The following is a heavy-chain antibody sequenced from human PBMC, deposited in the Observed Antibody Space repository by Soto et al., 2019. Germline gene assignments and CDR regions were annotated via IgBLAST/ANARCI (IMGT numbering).Heavy chain of an antibody. V-gene: IGHV1-69*13. Sequence: GASVKVSCKASGVTFSSYAISWVRQAPGQGLEWMGGIIPIFGTANYAQKFQGRVTITADESTSTAYMELSSLRSEDAAVYYCARDQGIVVVVAATYYYYYGMDVWGQGTTVTVSS. D-gene: IGHD2-15*01. J-gene: IGHJ6*02. CDR3: ARDQGIVVVVAATYYYYYGMDV. CDR2: IIPIFGTA. CDR1: GVTFSSYA.